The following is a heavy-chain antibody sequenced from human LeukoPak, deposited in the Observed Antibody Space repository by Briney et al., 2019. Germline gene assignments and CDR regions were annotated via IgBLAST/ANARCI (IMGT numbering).Heavy chain of an antibody. Sequence: PETLSLTCTVSGYSISSGYYWGWIRQPPGKGLEWIGSIYDSGSTYYNPSLKSRVTISVDTSKNQFSLKLSSVTAADTAVYYCARVGELTPGDYWGQGTLVTVSS. V-gene: IGHV4-38-2*02. CDR2: IYDSGST. CDR1: GYSISSGYY. D-gene: IGHD1-26*01. J-gene: IGHJ4*02. CDR3: ARVGELTPGDY.